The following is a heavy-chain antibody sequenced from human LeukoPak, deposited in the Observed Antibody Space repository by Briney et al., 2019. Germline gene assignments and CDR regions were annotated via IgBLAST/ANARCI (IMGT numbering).Heavy chain of an antibody. CDR2: IRTSNGDT. J-gene: IGHJ5*02. Sequence: ASVKVSCKASGYTFTNYGITWVRQAPGQGLEWMGWIRTSNGDTNYAQKFQGRVTMTTDTSTSTAYMELRSLRSDDTAVYYCARARITGTLPTRLWFDPWGQGTLVTVSS. CDR1: GYTFTNYG. CDR3: ARARITGTLPTRLWFDP. V-gene: IGHV1-18*01. D-gene: IGHD1-20*01.